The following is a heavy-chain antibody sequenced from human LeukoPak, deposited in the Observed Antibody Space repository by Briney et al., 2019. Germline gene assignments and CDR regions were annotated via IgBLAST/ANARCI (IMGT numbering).Heavy chain of an antibody. CDR1: GGSISSGCYS. D-gene: IGHD3-10*01. V-gene: IGHV4-30-2*01. CDR3: ARGGYYGSGSSSELFDY. J-gene: IGHJ4*02. Sequence: SETLSLTCAVSGGSISSGCYSWSWIRQPPGKGLEWIGYIYHSGNTYYNPSLKSRVTISVDRSKNQFSLKLSSVTAADTAVYYCARGGYYGSGSSSELFDYWGQGTLVTVSS. CDR2: IYHSGNT.